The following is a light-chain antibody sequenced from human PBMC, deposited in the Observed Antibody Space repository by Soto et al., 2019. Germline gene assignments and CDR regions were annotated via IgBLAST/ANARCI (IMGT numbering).Light chain of an antibody. CDR1: QSVSSY. CDR2: DAS. V-gene: IGKV3-15*01. J-gene: IGKJ5*01. Sequence: EIMVTQSASTLSLSPGERATLSCRASQSVSSYLAWYQQKPGQAPRLLIYDASTRATGIPARISGSGSGTEFTLTISSLQSEDFAVYYCQQYGSSITFGQGTRLETK. CDR3: QQYGSSIT.